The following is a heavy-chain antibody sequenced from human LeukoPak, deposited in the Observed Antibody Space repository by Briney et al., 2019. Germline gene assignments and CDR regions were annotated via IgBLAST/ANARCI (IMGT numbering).Heavy chain of an antibody. Sequence: SETLSLTCAVYGGSFSGYFWSWIRQPPGKGLEWIGEINHSGSTNYNPSLKSRVTISVDTSKNQFSLKLSSVTAADTAVYYCARRHYDFWSGYWVWFDPWGQGTLVTVSS. CDR1: GGSFSGYF. CDR2: INHSGST. J-gene: IGHJ5*02. V-gene: IGHV4-34*01. D-gene: IGHD3-3*01. CDR3: ARRHYDFWSGYWVWFDP.